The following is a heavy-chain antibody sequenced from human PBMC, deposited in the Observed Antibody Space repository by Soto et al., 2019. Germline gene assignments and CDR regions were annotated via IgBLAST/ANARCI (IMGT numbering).Heavy chain of an antibody. CDR1: GFTFSSYW. Sequence: GGSLRLSCAASGFTFSSYWMSWVRQAPGKGLEWVANIKQDGSEKYYVDSVKGRFTISRDNAKNSLYLQMNSLRAEDTAVYYCARVRGYSSYYYYYMDVWGKGTTVTVSS. J-gene: IGHJ6*03. CDR2: IKQDGSEK. V-gene: IGHV3-7*03. CDR3: ARVRGYSSYYYYYMDV. D-gene: IGHD6-13*01.